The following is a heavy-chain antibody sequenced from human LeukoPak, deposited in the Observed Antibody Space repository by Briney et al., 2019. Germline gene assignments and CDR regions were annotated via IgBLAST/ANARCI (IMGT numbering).Heavy chain of an antibody. Sequence: ASVKVSCKASGYTFTGYYMHWVRQAPGQGLEWMGWINPNSGGTNYAQKFQGRVTMTRDTSISTAYMELSRLRSEDTAVYYCARKRSYGRFFDPWGQGTLVTVSS. D-gene: IGHD4-17*01. CDR2: INPNSGGT. CDR1: GYTFTGYY. V-gene: IGHV1-2*02. CDR3: ARKRSYGRFFDP. J-gene: IGHJ5*02.